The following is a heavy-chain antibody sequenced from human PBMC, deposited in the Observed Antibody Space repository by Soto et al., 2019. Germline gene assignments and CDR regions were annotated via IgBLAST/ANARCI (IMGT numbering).Heavy chain of an antibody. D-gene: IGHD3-16*01. CDR1: GFTFSSYG. J-gene: IGHJ4*02. V-gene: IGHV3-33*01. CDR2: IWYDGSNK. Sequence: QVQLVESGGGVVQPGRSLRLSCAASGFTFSSYGMHWVRQAPGKGLEWVAVIWYDGSNKYYADSVKGRFTISRDNSKNTLYLQMNSLRAEDTAVYYCARDPTPDWGPPGYFDYWGQGTLVTVSS. CDR3: ARDPTPDWGPPGYFDY.